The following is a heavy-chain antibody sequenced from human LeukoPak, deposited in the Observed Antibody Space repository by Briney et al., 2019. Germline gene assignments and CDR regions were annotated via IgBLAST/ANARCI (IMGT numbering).Heavy chain of an antibody. CDR3: ARESRWELPDAFDI. CDR2: INPNSGGT. CDR1: GYTFTGYY. Sequence: ASVKVPCKASGYTFTGYYMHWVRQAAGQGLEWMGWINPNSGGTNYAQKFQGRVTMTRDTSISTAYMELSGLRSDDTAVYYCARESRWELPDAFDIWGQGTMVTVSS. V-gene: IGHV1-2*02. D-gene: IGHD1-26*01. J-gene: IGHJ3*02.